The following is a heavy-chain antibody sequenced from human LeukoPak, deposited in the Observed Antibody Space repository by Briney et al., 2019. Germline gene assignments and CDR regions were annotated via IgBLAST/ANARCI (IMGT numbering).Heavy chain of an antibody. D-gene: IGHD5-18*01. V-gene: IGHV3-23*01. CDR3: AKSNAAQRGYTFGYADFDY. J-gene: IGHJ4*02. Sequence: GGSLRLSCVASGFTFSSYAMSWVRQAPGKGLEWVSSISGSGGSTYYADSVKGRFTISREHSKNTLYLQMNSLRAEDTAVYYCAKSNAAQRGYTFGYADFDYWGQGTLVTVSS. CDR1: GFTFSSYA. CDR2: ISGSGGST.